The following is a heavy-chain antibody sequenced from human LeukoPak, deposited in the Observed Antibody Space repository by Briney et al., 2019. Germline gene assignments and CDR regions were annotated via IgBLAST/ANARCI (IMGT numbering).Heavy chain of an antibody. J-gene: IGHJ4*02. CDR1: GGSISSYY. Sequence: PTETLSLTCTLSGGSISSYYGGWIRQPPGKGLEWLGYIYYSGSTNSNPSLKTRVSISVGTSKNQFSLKQSYVTAADTAVYYCARVAFVGVIVKYYFDYWGQGTLVTVSS. CDR3: ARVAFVGVIVKYYFDY. V-gene: IGHV4-59*01. CDR2: IYYSGST. D-gene: IGHD3-16*02.